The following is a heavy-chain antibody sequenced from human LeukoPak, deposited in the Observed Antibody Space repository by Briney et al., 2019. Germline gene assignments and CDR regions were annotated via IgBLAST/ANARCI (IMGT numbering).Heavy chain of an antibody. J-gene: IGHJ5*02. Sequence: SETLSLTCTVSGGSINSYYWSWIRQPAGKGLEWIGRIYTSGSTNYNPSLKSRVTMSVDTSKNQFSLKLSSVTAADTAVYYCARGLAAAGTGVWFDPWGQGTLVTVSS. CDR3: ARGLAAAGTGVWFDP. CDR1: GGSINSYY. CDR2: IYTSGST. V-gene: IGHV4-4*07. D-gene: IGHD6-13*01.